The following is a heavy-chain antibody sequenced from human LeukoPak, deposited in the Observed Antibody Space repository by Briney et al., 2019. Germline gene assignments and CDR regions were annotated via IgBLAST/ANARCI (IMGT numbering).Heavy chain of an antibody. J-gene: IGHJ4*02. CDR2: ISYDGSNK. Sequence: GGSLRLSWAASGFTFSSYAMPWSRQAPAKGLEWVAVISYDGSNKYYADSVKGRFTISRDNSKNTLYLQMNSLRAEDTAVYYCARGGSEYSSSFFDYWGQGTLVTVSS. CDR3: ARGGSEYSSSFFDY. V-gene: IGHV3-30*01. D-gene: IGHD6-6*01. CDR1: GFTFSSYA.